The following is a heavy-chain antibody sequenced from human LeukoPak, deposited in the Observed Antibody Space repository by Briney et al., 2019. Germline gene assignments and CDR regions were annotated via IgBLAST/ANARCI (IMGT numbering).Heavy chain of an antibody. CDR1: GGSISSYY. CDR2: VYYSGST. J-gene: IGHJ4*02. V-gene: IGHV4-59*01. D-gene: IGHD3-10*01. CDR3: AANHYGSGSYYPFDY. Sequence: PAETLSLTCTVSGGSISSYYWSWIRQPPGKGLEWIGCVYYSGSTYYNPSLKSRVTISVDTSKDQFSLKLFSVTAADTAVYYCAANHYGSGSYYPFDYWGQGTLVTVSS.